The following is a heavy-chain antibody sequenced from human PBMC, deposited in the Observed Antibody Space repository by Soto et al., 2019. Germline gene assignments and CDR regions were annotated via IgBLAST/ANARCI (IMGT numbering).Heavy chain of an antibody. D-gene: IGHD2-15*01. CDR2: INGGGGAT. Sequence: EVQLLESGGALVQPGGSLRLSCAASGFTFSTYVMTWVRQAPGEGLEWVSTINGGGGATYHADAVKGRFTISRDNSKNTLYLQRDSLRAEDTAVYYWATRYCSGSGCYFDYWGQGTLVAVSS. CDR3: ATRYCSGSGCYFDY. V-gene: IGHV3-23*01. J-gene: IGHJ4*02. CDR1: GFTFSTYV.